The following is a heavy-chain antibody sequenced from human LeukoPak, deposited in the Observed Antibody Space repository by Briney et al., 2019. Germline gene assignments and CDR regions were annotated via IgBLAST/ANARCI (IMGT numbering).Heavy chain of an antibody. V-gene: IGHV3-7*01. CDR1: GFTFSSYW. Sequence: GGSLRLSCAASGFTFSSYWMSWVRQAPGKGLEWVANIKQDGSEKYYVDSVKGRFTISRDNAKNSLYLQMNSLRAEDTAVYYCARHSSSWSFYFDYWGQGTLVTVSS. D-gene: IGHD6-13*01. CDR2: IKQDGSEK. J-gene: IGHJ4*02. CDR3: ARHSSSWSFYFDY.